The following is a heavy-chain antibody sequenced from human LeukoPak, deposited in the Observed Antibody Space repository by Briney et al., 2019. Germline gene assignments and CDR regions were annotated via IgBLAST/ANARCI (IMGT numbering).Heavy chain of an antibody. Sequence: PGGSLRLSCAASGFTFDDYAMHWVRQAPGKGLEWVAMIWYDGSNTYYADSVKGRFTISRDNSKNTLFLQMDSLRAEDTAVYYCARDRSTTHFDYWGQGTLVTVSS. D-gene: IGHD5/OR15-5a*01. V-gene: IGHV3-33*08. CDR3: ARDRSTTHFDY. CDR1: GFTFDDYA. CDR2: IWYDGSNT. J-gene: IGHJ4*02.